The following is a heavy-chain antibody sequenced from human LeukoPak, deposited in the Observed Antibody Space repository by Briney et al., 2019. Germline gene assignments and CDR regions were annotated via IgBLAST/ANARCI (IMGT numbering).Heavy chain of an antibody. D-gene: IGHD5-18*01. CDR2: INPSGNYT. CDR1: GYSFTSYY. CDR3: ARAWIQYFDY. V-gene: IGHV1-46*01. Sequence: ASVKVSCKASGYSFTSYYMHWVRQAPGQGLEWMGIINPSGNYTSYAQKFQGRVTMTRDTSTNTVYMELSSLRSEDTAVYYCARAWIQYFDYWGQGTLVTVSS. J-gene: IGHJ4*02.